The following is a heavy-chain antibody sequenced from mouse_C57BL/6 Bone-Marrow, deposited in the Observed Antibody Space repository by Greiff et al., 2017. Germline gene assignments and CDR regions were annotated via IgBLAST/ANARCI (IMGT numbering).Heavy chain of an antibody. J-gene: IGHJ3*01. CDR3: ARRHPRFAY. V-gene: IGHV1-22*01. CDR1: GYTFTDYN. Sequence: VQLQQSGPELVKPGASVKLSCKASGYTFTDYNMHWVKQSHGQSLEWIGYINPSNGCTSYNQKFKGKATLTVNTSSSTAYMELRRLTSEDYAVDYCARRHPRFAYWGQGTLVTVSA. D-gene: IGHD6-1*01. CDR2: INPSNGCT.